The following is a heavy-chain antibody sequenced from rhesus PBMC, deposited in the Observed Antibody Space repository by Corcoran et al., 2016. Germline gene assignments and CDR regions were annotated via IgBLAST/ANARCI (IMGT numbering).Heavy chain of an antibody. J-gene: IGHJ4*01. Sequence: VQLQESDPGLVQPSATLPITFAVSGCSIRDHYYWLWYRPPPGNALEWIGYIYGSGGGNNYNPSLKNRVTSSIDTSKNQFSLKLSSVTAAYTAVYYCARDGLTTVTTGLDYWGQGVLVTVSS. V-gene: IGHV4-106*01. D-gene: IGHD4-35*01. CDR3: ARDGLTTVTTGLDY. CDR2: IYGSGGGN. CDR1: GCSIRDHYY.